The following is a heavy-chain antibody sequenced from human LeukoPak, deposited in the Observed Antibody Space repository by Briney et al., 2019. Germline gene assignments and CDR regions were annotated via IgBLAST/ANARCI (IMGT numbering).Heavy chain of an antibody. V-gene: IGHV3-74*01. CDR3: ARNPSGDYDY. CDR2: INSDGSIT. D-gene: IGHD2-15*01. J-gene: IGHJ4*02. Sequence: GGSLRLSCAASGFTFRDYWMHWVRQVPGEGLLWVSHINSDGSITDYADSVKGRFTISRDNARNTLSLQMDSLRVEDTAVYYCARNPSGDYDYWGQGALVTVSS. CDR1: GFTFRDYW.